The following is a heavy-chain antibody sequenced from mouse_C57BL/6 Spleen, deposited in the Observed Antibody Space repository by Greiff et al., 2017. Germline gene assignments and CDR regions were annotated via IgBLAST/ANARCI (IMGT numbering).Heavy chain of an antibody. V-gene: IGHV1-81*01. CDR1: GYTFTSYG. Sequence: QVQLKQSGAELARPGASVKLSCKASGYTFTSYGISWVKQRTGQGLEWIGEIYPRSGKTYYNEKFKGKATLTADKSSSTAYMELRSLTSEDSAVYFCARGGAQGTLWYFDVWGTGTTVTVSS. CDR2: IYPRSGKT. D-gene: IGHD3-2*02. CDR3: ARGGAQGTLWYFDV. J-gene: IGHJ1*03.